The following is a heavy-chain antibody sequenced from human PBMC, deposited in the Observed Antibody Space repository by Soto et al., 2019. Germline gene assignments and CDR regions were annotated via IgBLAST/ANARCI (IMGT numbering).Heavy chain of an antibody. CDR1: GFTVSSHY. CDR2: INSGGST. CDR3: AREVSCSSSSCQVRYGMDV. D-gene: IGHD2-2*01. Sequence: PGGSLRLSCAPSGFTVSSHYMSWVRQAPGKGLEWVSVINSGGSTYYADSVKGRFTISRDHSRNTLYLQMNSLRVEDTAVYYCAREVSCSSSSCQVRYGMDVWGQGTTVTVSS. V-gene: IGHV3-53*01. J-gene: IGHJ6*02.